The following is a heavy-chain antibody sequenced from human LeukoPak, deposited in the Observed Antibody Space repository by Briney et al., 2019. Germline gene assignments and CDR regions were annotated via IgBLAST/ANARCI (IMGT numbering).Heavy chain of an antibody. CDR2: IYTSGST. Sequence: SETLSLTCTVSGGSISSYYWSWIRQPAGKGLEWIGRIYTSGSTNYNPSLKSRVTISVDTSKNQFSLKLSSVTAADTAVYYCARYYYDSSGYSFDYWGQGTLVTVSS. CDR1: GGSISSYY. CDR3: ARYYYDSSGYSFDY. D-gene: IGHD3-22*01. V-gene: IGHV4-4*07. J-gene: IGHJ4*02.